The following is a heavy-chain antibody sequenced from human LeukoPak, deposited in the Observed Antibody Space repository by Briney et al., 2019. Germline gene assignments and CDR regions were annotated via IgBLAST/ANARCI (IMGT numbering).Heavy chain of an antibody. CDR1: GGSFSGYY. CDR3: ARGKLELTTGVFDY. CDR2: INQSGST. V-gene: IGHV4-34*01. D-gene: IGHD1-7*01. Sequence: PSETLSLTCAVYGGSFSGYYWSWIRQPPGKGLEWIGEINQSGSTNYNTSLKSRVTISVDTSKNQFSLKLSSVTAADTAVYYCARGKLELTTGVFDYWGQGTLVTVSS. J-gene: IGHJ4*02.